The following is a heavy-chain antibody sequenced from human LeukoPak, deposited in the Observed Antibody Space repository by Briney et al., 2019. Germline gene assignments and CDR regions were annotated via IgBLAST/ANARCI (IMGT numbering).Heavy chain of an antibody. CDR2: ISGSGGST. Sequence: GGSLRLSCAASGFTFSSYWMSWVRQAPGKGLEWVSAISGSGGSTYYADSVKGRFTISRDNSKNTLYLQMNSLRAEDTAVYYCAKDRNPHYSSSWPYYFDYWGQGTLVTVSS. D-gene: IGHD6-13*01. CDR1: GFTFSSYW. J-gene: IGHJ4*02. CDR3: AKDRNPHYSSSWPYYFDY. V-gene: IGHV3-23*01.